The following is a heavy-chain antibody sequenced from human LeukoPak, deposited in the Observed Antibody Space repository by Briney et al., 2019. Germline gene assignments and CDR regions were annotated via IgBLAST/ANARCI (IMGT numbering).Heavy chain of an antibody. CDR2: ISGSGGST. V-gene: IGHV3-23*01. J-gene: IGHJ6*03. Sequence: GGSLRLSCTASGFTFNLYAMTWVRQAPGKGLEWVSAISGSGGSTYYADSVKGRFTISRDNSKNTLYLQMNSLRAEDTAVYYCAKPMEDYYYMDVWGKRTTVTVSS. D-gene: IGHD3-10*01. CDR1: GFTFNLYA. CDR3: AKPMEDYYYMDV.